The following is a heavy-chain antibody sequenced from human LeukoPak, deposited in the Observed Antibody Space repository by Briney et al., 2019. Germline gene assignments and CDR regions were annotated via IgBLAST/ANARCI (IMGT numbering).Heavy chain of an antibody. CDR3: ARDIPSIVVVPAAMNY. CDR2: ISSSSSTI. CDR1: GFTFSSYS. V-gene: IGHV3-48*01. Sequence: GGSLRLSCAASGFTFSSYSMNWVRQAPGKGLEWVSYISSSSSTIYYADSVKGRFTISRDNSKNTLYLQMNSLRAEDTAVYYCARDIPSIVVVPAAMNYWGQGTLVTVSS. J-gene: IGHJ4*02. D-gene: IGHD2-2*01.